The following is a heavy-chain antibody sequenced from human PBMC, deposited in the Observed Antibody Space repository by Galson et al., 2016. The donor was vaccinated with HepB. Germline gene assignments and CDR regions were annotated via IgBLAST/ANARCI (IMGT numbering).Heavy chain of an antibody. J-gene: IGHJ4*02. D-gene: IGHD2-21*01. CDR1: GFAFNVFN. Sequence: SLRLSCAATGFAFNVFNMKWVRQAPGKGLECISYISSRGEPKYYDDSVKGRFSISRDNANNSLLRQMNSLKDEDTATYYCVAEDFVHCGGGCSFWGQGTPVTVSS. V-gene: IGHV3-48*03. CDR2: ISSRGEPK. CDR3: VAEDFVHCGGGCSF.